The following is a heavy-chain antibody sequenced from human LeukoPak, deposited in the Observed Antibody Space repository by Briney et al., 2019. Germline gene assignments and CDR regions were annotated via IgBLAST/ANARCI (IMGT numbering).Heavy chain of an antibody. V-gene: IGHV4-31*03. D-gene: IGHD2-2*02. J-gene: IGHJ5*02. CDR2: IYYSGST. CDR3: ASGPIVVVPAAIRAPFDP. CDR1: GGSISSGGYY. Sequence: SQTLSLTCTVSGGSISSGGYYWSWIRQHPGKGLEWIGYIYYSGSTYYNPSLKSRVTISVDTSKNQFSLKLSSVTAADTAVYYCASGPIVVVPAAIRAPFDPWGQGTLVTVSS.